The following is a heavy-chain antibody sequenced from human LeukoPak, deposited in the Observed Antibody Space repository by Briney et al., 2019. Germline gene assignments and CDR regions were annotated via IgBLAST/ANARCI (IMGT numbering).Heavy chain of an antibody. J-gene: IGHJ2*01. V-gene: IGHV4-34*01. Sequence: SETLSLTCAVYGGSFSGYYWSWIRQPPGKGLEWIGEINHSGSTNYNPSPKSRVTISVDTSKNQFSLKLSSVTAADTAVYYCARGRGHGSGSYYNPRYWYFDLWGRGTLVTVSS. CDR2: INHSGST. CDR3: ARGRGHGSGSYYNPRYWYFDL. D-gene: IGHD3-10*01. CDR1: GGSFSGYY.